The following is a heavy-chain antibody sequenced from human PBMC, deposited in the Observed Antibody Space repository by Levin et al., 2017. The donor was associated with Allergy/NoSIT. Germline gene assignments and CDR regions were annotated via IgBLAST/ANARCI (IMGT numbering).Heavy chain of an antibody. Sequence: GESLKISCAASGFTFSSYGMHWVRQAPGKGLEWVAVISYDGSNKYYADSVKGRFTISRDNSKNTLYLQMNSLRAEDTAVYYCAKARYCTNGVCHWDYFDYWGQGTLVTVSS. J-gene: IGHJ4*02. CDR2: ISYDGSNK. V-gene: IGHV3-30*18. D-gene: IGHD2-8*01. CDR3: AKARYCTNGVCHWDYFDY. CDR1: GFTFSSYG.